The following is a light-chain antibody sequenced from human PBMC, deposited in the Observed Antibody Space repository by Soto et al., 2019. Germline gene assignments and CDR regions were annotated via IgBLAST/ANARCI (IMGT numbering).Light chain of an antibody. Sequence: DIKMTQSPSTLSASVGDRVTITCRASQSISSWLAWYQQKPGKAPKLLIYKASSLEIGVPSRFSGSGSGTEFTLTISSLQPDDFASYYCQQYNSYPTFGQGTKVEIK. CDR3: QQYNSYPT. CDR2: KAS. J-gene: IGKJ1*01. V-gene: IGKV1-5*03. CDR1: QSISSW.